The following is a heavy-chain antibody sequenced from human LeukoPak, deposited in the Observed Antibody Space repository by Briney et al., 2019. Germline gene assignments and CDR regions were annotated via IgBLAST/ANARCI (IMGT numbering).Heavy chain of an antibody. CDR3: AMGDYFDY. CDR2: INQYESEK. Sequence: GGTLRLSCAASGITFSSNWMSWVRQAPGKGLEWVANINQYESEKYYVDSVKGRFTISRDNAKNSLYLQMNSLRVEDTAMYYCAMGDYFDYWGQGTLVTVSS. V-gene: IGHV3-7*01. CDR1: GITFSSNW. J-gene: IGHJ4*02.